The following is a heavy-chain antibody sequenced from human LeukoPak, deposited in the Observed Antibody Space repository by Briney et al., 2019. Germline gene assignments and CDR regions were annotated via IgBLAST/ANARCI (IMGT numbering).Heavy chain of an antibody. D-gene: IGHD2-2*01. CDR2: IYYSVST. CDR3: ARGVVPATTAEYYFDY. Sequence: SETPSLTCTVSGGSVSSGSYYWSWIRQPPGKGLEWIGYIYYSVSTNYNPSLKSRVTISVDTSKNQFSLKLSSVTAADTAVYYCARGVVPATTAEYYFDYWGQETLVTVSS. J-gene: IGHJ4*02. V-gene: IGHV4-61*01. CDR1: GGSVSSGSYY.